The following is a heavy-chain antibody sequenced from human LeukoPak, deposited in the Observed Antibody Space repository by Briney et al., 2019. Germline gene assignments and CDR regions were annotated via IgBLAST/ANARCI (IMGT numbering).Heavy chain of an antibody. CDR2: INHSGST. V-gene: IGHV4-34*01. J-gene: IGHJ4*02. Sequence: SETLSLTCAVYGGSFSGYYWTWIRQPPGKGLEWIGEINHSGSTNYNPSLKSRVTISVDTSKNQFSLKLSSVTAADTAVYYCAGGYSGAAFLWGQGTLVTVSS. CDR1: GGSFSGYY. CDR3: AGGYSGAAFL. D-gene: IGHD5-12*01.